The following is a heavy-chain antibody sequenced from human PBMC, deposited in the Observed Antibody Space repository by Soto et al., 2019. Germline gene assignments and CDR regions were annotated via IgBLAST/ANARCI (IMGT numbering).Heavy chain of an antibody. V-gene: IGHV4-34*01. CDR1: VGSFSGHY. CDR2: TNRSGST. Sequence: EALGLTCSVYVGSFSGHYWGTIRQPPGKGLDFIPETNRSGSTNYNPSLKSRVAISVDTSKNQFSLKLSSVTAADTAVYYCARYEGPRADRKLSGYSGYPPGRSGMDVWGQGTTVTGSS. J-gene: IGHJ6*01. D-gene: IGHD5-12*01. CDR3: ARYEGPRADRKLSGYSGYPPGRSGMDV.